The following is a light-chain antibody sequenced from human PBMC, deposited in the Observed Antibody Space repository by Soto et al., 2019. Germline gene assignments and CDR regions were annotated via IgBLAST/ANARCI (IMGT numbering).Light chain of an antibody. Sequence: EIVLTQSPATLSLSPGERATLSCRASQSVSSYLAWYQQKPGQAPRLLIYDASNRATGIPARFSGSGSGTDCTLTISSLEHEDFAVYYWQQRSNWPPITFGQGTRLEIK. V-gene: IGKV3-11*01. CDR1: QSVSSY. CDR2: DAS. J-gene: IGKJ5*01. CDR3: QQRSNWPPIT.